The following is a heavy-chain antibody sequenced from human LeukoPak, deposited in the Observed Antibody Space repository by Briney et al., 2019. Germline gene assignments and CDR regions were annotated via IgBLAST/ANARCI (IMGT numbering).Heavy chain of an antibody. V-gene: IGHV3-74*01. Sequence: GGSLRLSCAAFGFTFSGHWMHWVRHIPGKGLTWVSRINNDGRSISYADSVKGRFTISRDNSKNTLFLQMSTLRAEDTAVYFCAKGGSTGCYTGTCAFDMWGQGTLVTVSS. CDR1: GFTFSGHW. J-gene: IGHJ3*02. CDR2: INNDGRSI. D-gene: IGHD2-2*02. CDR3: AKGGSTGCYTGTCAFDM.